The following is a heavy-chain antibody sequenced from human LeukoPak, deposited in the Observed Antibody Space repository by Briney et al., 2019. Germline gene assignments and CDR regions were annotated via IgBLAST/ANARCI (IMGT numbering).Heavy chain of an antibody. Sequence: GRSLRLSCAASGFTFSSYAMHWVRQAPGKGLEWVALISYDASDKYYADSVKGRFTISRDNSKNTLYLQMNSLRAEDAAVYYCARDDSSGYYSGGDYWGQRTPVTVSS. D-gene: IGHD3-22*01. CDR2: ISYDASDK. CDR3: ARDDSSGYYSGGDY. J-gene: IGHJ4*02. CDR1: GFTFSSYA. V-gene: IGHV3-30*04.